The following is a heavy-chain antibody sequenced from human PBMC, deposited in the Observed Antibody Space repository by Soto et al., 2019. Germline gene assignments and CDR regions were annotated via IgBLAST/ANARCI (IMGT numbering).Heavy chain of an antibody. CDR2: ISSSSSYI. Sequence: GGSLRLSCAVSGFTFSSCTMNWVRQAPGKGLEWVSSISSSSSYIYYADSVKGRFTISRDNAKNSLYLQMNSLRAEDTAVYYCARAILAVAGVSYFDYWGQGTLVTVSS. J-gene: IGHJ4*02. CDR1: GFTFSSCT. V-gene: IGHV3-21*01. D-gene: IGHD6-19*01. CDR3: ARAILAVAGVSYFDY.